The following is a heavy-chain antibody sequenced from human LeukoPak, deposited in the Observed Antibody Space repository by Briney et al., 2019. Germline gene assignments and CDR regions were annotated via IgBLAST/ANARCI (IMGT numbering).Heavy chain of an antibody. V-gene: IGHV1-18*01. CDR3: ARDPPVSSGYTKGSYSDY. J-gene: IGHJ4*02. Sequence: GASVKVSCKASGYTFTSYGISWVRQAPGQGLEWMGWISAYNGNTNYAQKLQGRVTMTTDTSASTAYMELRSLRSDDTAVYYCARDPPVSSGYTKGSYSDYWGQGTLVTVSS. D-gene: IGHD3-22*01. CDR2: ISAYNGNT. CDR1: GYTFTSYG.